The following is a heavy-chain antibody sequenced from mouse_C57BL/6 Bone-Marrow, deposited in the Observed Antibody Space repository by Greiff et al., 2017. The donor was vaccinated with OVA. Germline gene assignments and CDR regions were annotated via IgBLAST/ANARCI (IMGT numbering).Heavy chain of an antibody. D-gene: IGHD3-2*02. V-gene: IGHV1-63*01. CDR2: IYPGGGYT. CDR3: ARSDSSGRFDY. J-gene: IGHJ2*01. Sequence: VQLQQSGAELVRPGTSVKMSCTASGFTFTNYWIGWVKQRPGHGLEWIGDIYPGGGYTNYNEKFKGKATLTADKSSSTAYMQFSSLTSADSAINYCARSDSSGRFDYWGQGTTLTVSS. CDR1: GFTFTNYW.